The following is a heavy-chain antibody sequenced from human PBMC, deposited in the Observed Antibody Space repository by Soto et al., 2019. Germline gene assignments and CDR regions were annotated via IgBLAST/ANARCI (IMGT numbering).Heavy chain of an antibody. Sequence: PSETLSLTCTVSGGSISSSSYYWGWIRQPPGKGLEWIGSIYYSGSTYYNPSLKSRVTISVDTSKDQFSLKLSSVTAADTAVYYCARLGGSSGWRIDYYYGMDVWGQGTTVTVSS. CDR2: IYYSGST. D-gene: IGHD6-19*01. J-gene: IGHJ6*02. CDR1: GGSISSSSYY. V-gene: IGHV4-39*01. CDR3: ARLGGSSGWRIDYYYGMDV.